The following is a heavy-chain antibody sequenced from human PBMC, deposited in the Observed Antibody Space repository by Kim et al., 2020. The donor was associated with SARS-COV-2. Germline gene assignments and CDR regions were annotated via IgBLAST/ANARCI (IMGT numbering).Heavy chain of an antibody. CDR2: ISAYNGNT. Sequence: ASVKVSCKASGYTFTSYGISWVRQAPGQGLEWMGWISAYNGNTNYAQKLQGRVTMTTDTSTSTAYMELRSLRSDDTAVYYCARDRDEIVVVPAAIDPTYYYYYYGMDVWGQGTTVTVSS. V-gene: IGHV1-18*01. J-gene: IGHJ6*02. D-gene: IGHD2-2*01. CDR1: GYTFTSYG. CDR3: ARDRDEIVVVPAAIDPTYYYYYYGMDV.